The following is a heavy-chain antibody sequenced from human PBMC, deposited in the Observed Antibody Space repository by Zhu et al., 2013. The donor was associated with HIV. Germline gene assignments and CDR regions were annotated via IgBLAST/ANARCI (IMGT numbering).Heavy chain of an antibody. V-gene: IGHV4-30-4*08. Sequence: QVQLQESGPGLVKPSQTLSLTCTVSGGSISSGDYYWSWIRQPPGKGLEWIGEINHSGSTNYNPSLKSRVTISVDTSKNQFSLKLSSVTAADTAVYYCARGRSSSSGYNGVFDYWGQGTLVTVSS. CDR3: ARGRSSSSGYNGVFDY. D-gene: IGHD3-22*01. CDR2: INHSGST. J-gene: IGHJ4*02. CDR1: GGSISSGDYY.